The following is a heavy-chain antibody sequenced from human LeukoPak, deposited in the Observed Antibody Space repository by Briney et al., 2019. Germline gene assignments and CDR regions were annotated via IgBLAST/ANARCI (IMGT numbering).Heavy chain of an antibody. J-gene: IGHJ3*02. CDR2: INGGGRVT. D-gene: IGHD3-16*01. CDR1: GFTFSTYA. Sequence: GGSLRLSCAASGFTFSTYALSWVRQPPGKGLEWVSVINGGGRVTFYADSAKGRFTISRDNSKNTLYLQMHSLRAEDTAVYYCARGEKLGGGWPGHLFEIWGPGTMVP. V-gene: IGHV3-23*01. CDR3: ARGEKLGGGWPGHLFEI.